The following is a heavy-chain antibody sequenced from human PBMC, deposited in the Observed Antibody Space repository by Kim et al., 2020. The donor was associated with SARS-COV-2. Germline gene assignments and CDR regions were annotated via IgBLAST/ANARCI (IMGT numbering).Heavy chain of an antibody. D-gene: IGHD2-2*01. V-gene: IGHV1-69*13. CDR2: IIPIFGTA. Sequence: SVKVSCKASGGTFSSYAISWVRQAPGQGLEWMGGIIPIFGTANYAQKFQGRVTITADESTSTAYMELSSLRSEDTAVYYCARGRYQLLSQRDWFDPWGQGTLVTVSS. J-gene: IGHJ5*02. CDR3: ARGRYQLLSQRDWFDP. CDR1: GGTFSSYA.